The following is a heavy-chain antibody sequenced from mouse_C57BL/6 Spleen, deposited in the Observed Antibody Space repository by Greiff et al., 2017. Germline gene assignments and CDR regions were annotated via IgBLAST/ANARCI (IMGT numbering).Heavy chain of an antibody. J-gene: IGHJ3*01. D-gene: IGHD2-2*01. CDR3: ARGYDDGAWFAY. CDR1: GYTFTDYY. Sequence: VQLKESGPVLVKPGASVKMSCKASGYTFTDYYMNWVKQSHGKSLEWIGVINPYNGGTSYNQKFKGKATLTVDKSSSTAYMELNSLTSEDSAVYYCARGYDDGAWFAYWGQGTLVTVSA. CDR2: INPYNGGT. V-gene: IGHV1-19*01.